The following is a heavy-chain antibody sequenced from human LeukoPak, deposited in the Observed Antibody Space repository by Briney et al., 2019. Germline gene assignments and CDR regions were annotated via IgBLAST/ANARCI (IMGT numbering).Heavy chain of an antibody. CDR2: ISSSGSTI. J-gene: IGHJ6*04. CDR1: GFTFSSYE. V-gene: IGHV3-48*03. D-gene: IGHD3-10*02. Sequence: GGSLRLSCAASGFTFSSYEMNWVRQAPGKGLEWVSYISSSGSTIYYADSVKGRFTISRDNARNSLYLQMNSLRAEDTAVYYCAELGITMIGGVWGKGTTVTVSS. CDR3: AELGITMIGGV.